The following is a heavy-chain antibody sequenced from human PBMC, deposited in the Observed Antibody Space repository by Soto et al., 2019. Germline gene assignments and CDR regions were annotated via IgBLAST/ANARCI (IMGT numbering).Heavy chain of an antibody. CDR3: ARSVRVVRGVHYYYCGMDV. D-gene: IGHD3-10*01. CDR1: GGTFSSYA. V-gene: IGHV1-69*06. J-gene: IGHJ6*02. CDR2: IIPIFGTA. Sequence: QVQLVQSGAEVKKPGSSVKVSCKASGGTFSSYAISWVRQAPGQGLEWMGGIIPIFGTANYAQKFQGRVTITADKSTSTAYMEMSSLGSEDTAVYYCARSVRVVRGVHYYYCGMDVWGQGTTVTVSS.